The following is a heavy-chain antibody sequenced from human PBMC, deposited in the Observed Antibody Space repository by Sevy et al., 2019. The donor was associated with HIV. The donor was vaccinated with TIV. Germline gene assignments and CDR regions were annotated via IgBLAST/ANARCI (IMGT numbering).Heavy chain of an antibody. CDR1: GFTFSTYA. CDR3: AKGDRTFYGMDV. V-gene: IGHV3-23*01. Sequence: GGSLRLSCAASGFTFSTYAMNWVRQSPGKGLEWVSAVSGSAGSTYYADSVKGRFTISRDNSKNTLYLQMNSLRAEDTAVYYCAKGDRTFYGMDVWGQGTTDTVSS. J-gene: IGHJ6*02. D-gene: IGHD2-15*01. CDR2: VSGSAGST.